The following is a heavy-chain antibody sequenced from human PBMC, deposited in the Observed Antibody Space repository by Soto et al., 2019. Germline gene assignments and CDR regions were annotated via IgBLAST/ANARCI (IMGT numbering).Heavy chain of an antibody. CDR3: ARDEIVVPFYYYYGMDV. D-gene: IGHD1-26*01. CDR1: GDSASSNSAA. V-gene: IGHV6-1*01. CDR2: TYYRSKWYN. J-gene: IGHJ6*02. Sequence: SQTLSLTCAISGDSASSNSAAWNWIRQSPSRGLEWLGRTYYRSKWYNDYAVSVKSRITINPDTSKNQFSLQLNSVTPEDTAVYYCARDEIVVPFYYYYGMDVWGQGTTVTVSS.